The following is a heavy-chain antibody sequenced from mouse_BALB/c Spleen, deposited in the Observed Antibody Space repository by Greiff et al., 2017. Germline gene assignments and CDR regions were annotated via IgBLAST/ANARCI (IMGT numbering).Heavy chain of an antibody. CDR2: IYPGNGDT. CDR3: ARGQLGPYYAMDY. CDR1: GYTFTSYN. Sequence: QVQLQQPGAELVKPGASVKMSCKASGYTFTSYNMHWVKQTPGQGLEWIGAIYPGNGDTSYNQKFKGKATLTADKSSSTAYMQLSSLTSEDSAVYYCARGQLGPYYAMDYWGQGTSVTVSS. J-gene: IGHJ4*01. D-gene: IGHD3-2*01. V-gene: IGHV1-12*01.